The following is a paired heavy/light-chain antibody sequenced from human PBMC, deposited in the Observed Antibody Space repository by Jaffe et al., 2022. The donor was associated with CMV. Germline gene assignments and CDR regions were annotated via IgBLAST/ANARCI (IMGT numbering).Heavy chain of an antibody. D-gene: IGHD5-12*01. CDR3: VKTDCDRVVCRLLDY. CDR2: ISNDGRST. CDR1: GFTFSQHA. V-gene: IGHV3-30*18. J-gene: IGHJ4*02. Sequence: QVQLVVSGGGVVQPGRSLTLSCEASGFTFSQHAMHWVRQAPGKGLEWVGTISNDGRSTNYEESVKGRFIISRDNSKNTLHLQMNSLRTDDTAVYYCVKTDCDRVVCRLLDYWGLGTLVTVFS.
Light chain of an antibody. CDR3: QQYNIGLT. CDR2: QAS. CDR1: QNVDKW. Sequence: DIHMTQSPSTLSASVGDRVTISCRASQNVDKWLAWYQQKPGKAPILLIQQASILQSGVPSRFSGSGSGTDFTLTISSLQPDDFATYYCQQYNIGLTFGQGTKVDIK. V-gene: IGKV1-5*03. J-gene: IGKJ1*01.